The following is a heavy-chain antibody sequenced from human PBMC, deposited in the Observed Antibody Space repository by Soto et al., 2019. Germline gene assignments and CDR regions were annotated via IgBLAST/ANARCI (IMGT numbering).Heavy chain of an antibody. CDR1: GGSISSYY. D-gene: IGHD6-19*01. J-gene: IGHJ4*02. CDR2: IYYSGST. V-gene: IGHV4-59*01. Sequence: QVQLQESGPGLLKPSETLSLTCTVSGGSISSYYWSWIRQSPGTGLEWLGYIYYSGSTNYNPSLKSRVTISVDTSKNQFSLKLSSVTAADTAVYHCAREDSSGWIDYWGQGTLVTVSS. CDR3: AREDSSGWIDY.